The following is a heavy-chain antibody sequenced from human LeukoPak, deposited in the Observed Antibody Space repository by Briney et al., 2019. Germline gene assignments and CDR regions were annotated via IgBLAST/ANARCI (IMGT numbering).Heavy chain of an antibody. Sequence: GGSLRLSCAASGFTFSSYWMSWVRQAPGKGLEWVAVISYDGSNKYYADSVKGRFTISRDNSKNTLYLQMNSLRAEDTAVYYCARSRQQWLVRDAFDIWGQGTMVTVSS. J-gene: IGHJ3*02. D-gene: IGHD6-19*01. CDR3: ARSRQQWLVRDAFDI. V-gene: IGHV3-30*03. CDR2: ISYDGSNK. CDR1: GFTFSSYW.